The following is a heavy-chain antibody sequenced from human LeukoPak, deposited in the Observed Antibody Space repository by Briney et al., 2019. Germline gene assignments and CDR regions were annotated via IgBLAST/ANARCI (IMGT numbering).Heavy chain of an antibody. D-gene: IGHD4-17*01. CDR2: ISGSGGTT. CDR1: GFTFSNYV. V-gene: IGHV3-23*01. J-gene: IGHJ4*02. Sequence: GGSLRLSCVAAGFTFSNYVMSWVRQAPGKGLEWVSSISGSGGTTYYGDSVKGRFSISRDNSRNTLYLQMNSLRAEDTAAYYCAKDRVSTVTTNYFDYWGQGTLVTVSS. CDR3: AKDRVSTVTTNYFDY.